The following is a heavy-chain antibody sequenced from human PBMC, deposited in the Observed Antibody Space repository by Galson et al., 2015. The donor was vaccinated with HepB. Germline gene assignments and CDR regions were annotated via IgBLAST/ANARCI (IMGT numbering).Heavy chain of an antibody. J-gene: IGHJ4*02. Sequence: SLRLSCAASGFTFSSFTMTWVRQAPGKGLEWVSSISSGSTYIYYADSVKGRFTISRDNANNSVSLLMSSLRAEDTALYYCATDDPYTSSSPLFENWGQGTLVTVSS. D-gene: IGHD6-6*01. V-gene: IGHV3-21*01. CDR2: ISSGSTYI. CDR3: ATDDPYTSSSPLFEN. CDR1: GFTFSSFT.